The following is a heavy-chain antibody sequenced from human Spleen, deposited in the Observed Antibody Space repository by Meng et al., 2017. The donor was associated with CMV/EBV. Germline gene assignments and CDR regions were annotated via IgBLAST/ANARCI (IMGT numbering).Heavy chain of an antibody. CDR3: ARDRGVPAAGGGYYYYGMDV. CDR1: GFIFSSYE. V-gene: IGHV3-48*03. CDR2: ISSRASTI. J-gene: IGHJ6*02. Sequence: GESLKISCDVSGFIFSSYEMNWVRRPPGKGLEWVSYISSRASTIYYADSVKGRFTISRDNSKNTLYLQMNSLRAEDTAVYYCARDRGVPAAGGGYYYYGMDVWGQGTTVTVSS. D-gene: IGHD2-2*01.